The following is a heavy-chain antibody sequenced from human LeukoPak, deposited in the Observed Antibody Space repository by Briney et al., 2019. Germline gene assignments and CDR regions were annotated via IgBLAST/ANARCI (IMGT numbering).Heavy chain of an antibody. Sequence: SETLSLTCTVSGGSISSYYWSWIRQPPGKALEWIGSIYSSGSTYYNPSLKSRVIIIIDTPKNHFSLTLSSVTAADTAVYYCARSDGYGLVGIWGQGTMVTVSS. D-gene: IGHD3-10*01. J-gene: IGHJ3*02. CDR2: IYSSGST. CDR3: ARSDGYGLVGI. CDR1: GGSISSYY. V-gene: IGHV4-59*12.